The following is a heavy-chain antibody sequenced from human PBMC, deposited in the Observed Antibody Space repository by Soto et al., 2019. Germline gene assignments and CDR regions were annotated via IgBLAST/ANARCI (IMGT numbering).Heavy chain of an antibody. J-gene: IGHJ4*02. D-gene: IGHD3-22*01. V-gene: IGHV1-8*01. Sequence: ASVKVSCTASGYTFTSYDINWVRQATGQGLEWMGWMNPNSANTAYAQKFQGRVTMTRNTSISTAYMELSSLRSEDTAVYYCAREKSSGYYYDYWGQGTLVTVSS. CDR3: AREKSSGYYYDY. CDR2: MNPNSANT. CDR1: GYTFTSYD.